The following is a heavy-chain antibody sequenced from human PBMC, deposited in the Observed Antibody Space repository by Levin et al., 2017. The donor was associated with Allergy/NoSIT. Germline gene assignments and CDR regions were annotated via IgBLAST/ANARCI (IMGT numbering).Heavy chain of an antibody. CDR1: GYSFTSSW. Sequence: GESLKISCQGSGYSFTSSWIGWVRQMPGKGLEWMGIIYPGDSDTSYSPSFQGQVTISADKSISTAYLQWSSLKASDTAMYYCVRHPGYRYGYRNWYVDLWGRGTQVTVSS. D-gene: IGHD5-18*01. V-gene: IGHV5-51*01. CDR2: IYPGDSDT. CDR3: VRHPGYRYGYRNWYVDL. J-gene: IGHJ2*01.